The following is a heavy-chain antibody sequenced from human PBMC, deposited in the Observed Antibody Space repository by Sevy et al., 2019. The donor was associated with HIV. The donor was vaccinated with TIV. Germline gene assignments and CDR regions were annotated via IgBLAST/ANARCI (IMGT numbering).Heavy chain of an antibody. Sequence: GGSLRLSCAASGFTFSSYWMSWVRQAPGKGLEWVANIKQDGSEKYYVDSVKGRFTISRDNAKNSLYLQMNSLRAEDTAVYYCARDPRYDILTGYYFSGGDFWGQGTLVTVSS. D-gene: IGHD3-9*01. J-gene: IGHJ4*02. V-gene: IGHV3-7*01. CDR1: GFTFSSYW. CDR3: ARDPRYDILTGYYFSGGDF. CDR2: IKQDGSEK.